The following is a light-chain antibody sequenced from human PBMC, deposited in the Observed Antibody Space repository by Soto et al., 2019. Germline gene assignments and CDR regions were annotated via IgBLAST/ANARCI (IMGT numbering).Light chain of an antibody. CDR2: EVS. V-gene: IGLV2-14*01. CDR3: SSYKSRSTRHV. CDR1: SSDVGGYNY. Sequence: QSVLTQPASVSGSRGQSITISCTGTSSDVGGYNYVSWYQQHPGKAPKLMIYEVSNRPSGVSNRFSGSKSGNTASLTISGLQPEDEAHYHCSSYKSRSTRHVFGTGTNVTV. J-gene: IGLJ1*01.